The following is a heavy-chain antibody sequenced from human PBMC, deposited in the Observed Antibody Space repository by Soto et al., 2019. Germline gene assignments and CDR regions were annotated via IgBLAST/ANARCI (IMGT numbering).Heavy chain of an antibody. CDR1: GLTFSRYT. J-gene: IGHJ2*01. D-gene: IGHD6-13*01. Sequence: EVQLLESGGGLVQPWGSLRLACAAAGLTFSRYTMGWVRQAPGKGLEWVSAIIASGVTTYYADSVKGRFTISRDNSKNTRYPQMNSPRAEDTAVYYCAKDLRGPEAGTWYFDLWGRGTLVTVSS. V-gene: IGHV3-23*01. CDR3: AKDLRGPEAGTWYFDL. CDR2: IIASGVTT.